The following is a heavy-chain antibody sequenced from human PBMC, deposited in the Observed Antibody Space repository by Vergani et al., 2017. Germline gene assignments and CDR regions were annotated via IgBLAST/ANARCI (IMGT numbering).Heavy chain of an antibody. J-gene: IGHJ3*02. CDR2: IRSKAYGQAT. V-gene: IGHV3-49*03. D-gene: IGHD3-10*01. Sequence: EVQLVESGGDLVQPGRSLSLSCTASGFTFGYYAMDWFRQAPGPGLEGVGGIRSKAYGQATIYAASVKGRFTISRDDSKSIAYLQMNNLQTEDTAMYYCVRDQVTMLRGSDALDIWGQGTMVTVSS. CDR3: VRDQVTMLRGSDALDI. CDR1: GFTFGYYA.